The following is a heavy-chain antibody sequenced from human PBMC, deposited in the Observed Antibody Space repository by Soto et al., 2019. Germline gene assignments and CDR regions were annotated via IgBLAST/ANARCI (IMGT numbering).Heavy chain of an antibody. V-gene: IGHV1-18*01. CDR1: GYAFTTYG. J-gene: IGHJ4*02. CDR2: ISAHNGNT. D-gene: IGHD6-6*01. CDR3: ARGRDGDY. Sequence: QVHLVQSGAEVKKPGASVKVSCQASGYAFTTYGITWVRQAPGQGLEWMGWISAHNGNTNYAQKLQGRVTVTRATSTSTAYMELRSLRSDDTAVYYCARGRDGDYWGQGALVTVSS.